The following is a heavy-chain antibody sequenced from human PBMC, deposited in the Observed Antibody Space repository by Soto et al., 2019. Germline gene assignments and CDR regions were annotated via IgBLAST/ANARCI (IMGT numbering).Heavy chain of an antibody. CDR2: INYSGNT. J-gene: IGHJ4*02. Sequence: SETLSLTCPVSGGSIGSTSYYWGWIRQPPGKGLEWIGSINYSGNTYYNPSLKSRVTISIDTSKNQFSLNLTSVTAADTAVYYCARNRGSGGRYYFDYWGQGTLVTVSS. V-gene: IGHV4-39*01. CDR3: ARNRGSGGRYYFDY. CDR1: GGSIGSTSYY. D-gene: IGHD3-16*01.